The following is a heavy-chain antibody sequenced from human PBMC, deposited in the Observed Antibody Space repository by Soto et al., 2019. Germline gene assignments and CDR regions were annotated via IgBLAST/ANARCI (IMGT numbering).Heavy chain of an antibody. D-gene: IGHD3-22*01. J-gene: IGHJ4*02. Sequence: VSCTASVYAFTIYYMHWVRQAPGQGLEWMGIINPSVGSTSYAQKFQGRVTMTRDTSTSTVYMELSSLRSEDTAVYYCARVRRSSGYYYGYWGQGTLVTVSS. CDR2: INPSVGST. CDR1: VYAFTIYY. CDR3: ARVRRSSGYYYGY. V-gene: IGHV1-46*01.